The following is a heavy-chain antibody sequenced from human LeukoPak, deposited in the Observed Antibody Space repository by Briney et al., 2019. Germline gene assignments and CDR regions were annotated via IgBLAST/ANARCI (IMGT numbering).Heavy chain of an antibody. CDR3: AKPRGAVAGTNYFDY. CDR2: ISGSGGST. CDR1: GFTFSSYA. V-gene: IGHV3-23*01. Sequence: GGSLRLSCAASGFTFSSYAMSWVRQAPGKGLEWVSAISGSGGSTYYADSVKGRFTISRDNSQDTLYLQMDSLRAEDTAVYYCAKPRGAVAGTNYFDYWGQGTLVTVSS. D-gene: IGHD6-19*01. J-gene: IGHJ4*02.